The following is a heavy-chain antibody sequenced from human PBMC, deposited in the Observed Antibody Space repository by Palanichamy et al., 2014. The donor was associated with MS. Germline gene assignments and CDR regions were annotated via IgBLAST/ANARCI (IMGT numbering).Heavy chain of an antibody. CDR1: VGPSVVTF. Sequence: QVQLQQWGAGTVEAFGDPVPSPALSMVGPSVVTFWSWIRPGPQGGAWSGLGKVDQSGSTNYNPSLKRRITISVDTSNDQFSLRLSSVTAADTAVYYCVRGRREQWLVPLLDHWGQGTLVTVSS. CDR3: VRGRREQWLVPLLDH. D-gene: IGHD6-19*01. J-gene: IGHJ4*02. CDR2: VDQSGST. V-gene: IGHV4-34*01.